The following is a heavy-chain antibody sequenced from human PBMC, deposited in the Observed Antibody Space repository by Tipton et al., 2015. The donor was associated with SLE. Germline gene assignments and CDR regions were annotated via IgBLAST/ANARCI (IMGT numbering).Heavy chain of an antibody. Sequence: SLRLSCAASGFTFSSYGMHWVRQAPGKGLEWVAVIWYDGSNKYYADSVKGRFTISRDNSKNTLYLQMNGLRAEDTAVYYCARDSGWSSYYFDYWGQGTLVTVSS. V-gene: IGHV3-33*01. J-gene: IGHJ4*02. CDR2: IWYDGSNK. CDR1: GFTFSSYG. D-gene: IGHD6-19*01. CDR3: ARDSGWSSYYFDY.